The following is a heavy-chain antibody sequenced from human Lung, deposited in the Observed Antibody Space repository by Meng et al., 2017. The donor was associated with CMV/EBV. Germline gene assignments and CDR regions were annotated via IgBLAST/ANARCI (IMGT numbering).Heavy chain of an antibody. D-gene: IGHD3-10*01. CDR2: MNPNSGNT. Sequence: ASVKVSXKASGYTFTSYDINWVRQATGQGLEWMGWMNPNSGNTAYAPKFQGRLTMTRNTSINTAYMDLSSLRSEDTAIYYCTRGRGSTHKGNWFDPWGQGXLVTVPQ. J-gene: IGHJ5*02. V-gene: IGHV1-8*01. CDR1: GYTFTSYD. CDR3: TRGRGSTHKGNWFDP.